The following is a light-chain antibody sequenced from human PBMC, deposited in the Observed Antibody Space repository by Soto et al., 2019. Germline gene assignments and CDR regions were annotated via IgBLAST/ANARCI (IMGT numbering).Light chain of an antibody. CDR1: NIGSKS. CDR2: HDS. CDR3: HVWDSSSDHVV. V-gene: IGLV3-21*04. Sequence: SYELTQPPSVSVAPGKTAKITCRGNNIGSKSVHWYQQKPGQAPVLVIYHDSARPSGIPERFSGSNSGNTATLTISRVEAGDEADYYCHVWDSSSDHVVFGGGTKLTVL. J-gene: IGLJ2*01.